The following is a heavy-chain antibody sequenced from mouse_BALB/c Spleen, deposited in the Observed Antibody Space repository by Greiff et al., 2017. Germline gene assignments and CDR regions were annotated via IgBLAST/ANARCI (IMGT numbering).Heavy chain of an antibody. CDR2: INSNGGST. Sequence: EVQGVESGGGLVQPGGSLKLSCAASGFTFSSYGMSWVRQTPDKRLELVATINSNGGSTYYPDSVKGRFTISRDNAKNTLYLQMSSLKSEDTAMYYCARDRDYDAMDYWGQGTSVTVSS. J-gene: IGHJ4*01. CDR1: GFTFSSYG. CDR3: ARDRDYDAMDY. D-gene: IGHD3-1*01. V-gene: IGHV5-6-3*01.